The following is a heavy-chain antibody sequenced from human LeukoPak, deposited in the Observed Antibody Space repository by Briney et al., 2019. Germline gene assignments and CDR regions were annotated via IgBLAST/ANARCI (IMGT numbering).Heavy chain of an antibody. V-gene: IGHV3-21*01. Sequence: GGSLRLSCAASGFTFSTHAMSWVRQAPGKGLEWVSSISSSSSYIYYADSVKGRFTISRDNAKNSLYLQMNSLRAEDTAVYYCARVGYCSGGSCYSPVDYWGQGTLVTVSS. J-gene: IGHJ4*02. CDR2: ISSSSSYI. CDR3: ARVGYCSGGSCYSPVDY. D-gene: IGHD2-15*01. CDR1: GFTFSTHA.